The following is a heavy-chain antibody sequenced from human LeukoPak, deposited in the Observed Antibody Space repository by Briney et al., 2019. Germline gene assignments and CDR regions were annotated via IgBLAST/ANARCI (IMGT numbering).Heavy chain of an antibody. V-gene: IGHV3-7*04. CDR1: GFTFSSYI. CDR3: VRDLWDSLWFEY. CDR2: IKQGGSEK. J-gene: IGHJ5*01. D-gene: IGHD2/OR15-2a*01. Sequence: GGSLRLSCAASGFTFSSYIMNWVRQAPGKGLEWVAKIKQGGSEKYNEDSVKGRFTISRDNAKNSLYLEMTSLRAEDTAVYYCVRDLWDSLWFEYWGQGTLVTVSS.